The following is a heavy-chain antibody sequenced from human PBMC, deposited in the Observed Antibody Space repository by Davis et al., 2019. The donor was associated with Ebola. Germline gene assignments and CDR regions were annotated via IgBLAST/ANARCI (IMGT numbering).Heavy chain of an antibody. CDR3: ARGRLQYYDY. CDR2: IIPIFGTA. Sequence: SVKVSCKASGYTFTSYGISWVRQAPGQGLEWMGGIIPIFGTANYAQKFQGRVTITADESTSTAYMELSSLRSEDTAVYYCARGRLQYYDYWGQGTTVTVSS. J-gene: IGHJ4*03. CDR1: GYTFTSYG. V-gene: IGHV1-69*13. D-gene: IGHD4-11*01.